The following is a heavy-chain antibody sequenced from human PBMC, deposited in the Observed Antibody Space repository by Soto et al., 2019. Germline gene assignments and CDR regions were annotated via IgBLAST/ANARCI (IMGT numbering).Heavy chain of an antibody. CDR1: GGTFSSYT. J-gene: IGHJ4*02. D-gene: IGHD3-9*01. CDR2: IIPILGIA. Sequence: QVQLVQSGAEVKKPGSSVKVSCKASGGTFSSYTISWVRQAPGHGLEWMGRIIPILGIANYAQKFQGRVTITADKSTSTAYMELSSLRSEDTAVYYCARAPDILTGYSYFDYWGQGTLVTVSS. V-gene: IGHV1-69*02. CDR3: ARAPDILTGYSYFDY.